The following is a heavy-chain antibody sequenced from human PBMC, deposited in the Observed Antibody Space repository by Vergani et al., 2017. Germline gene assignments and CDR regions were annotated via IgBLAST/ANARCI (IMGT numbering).Heavy chain of an antibody. Sequence: QVQLVQSGAELKKPGASVRVSCKASGFIFTDYYILWMRQAPGQGLEWIGWSNPNGDATHYAQNFRGRVTLTRDTSSTTAYMDLASLTSDDTAIYYCARDHQGPTTLDYWGQGSLVTVS. J-gene: IGHJ4*02. V-gene: IGHV1-2*02. D-gene: IGHD1-26*01. CDR2: SNPNGDAT. CDR3: ARDHQGPTTLDY. CDR1: GFIFTDYY.